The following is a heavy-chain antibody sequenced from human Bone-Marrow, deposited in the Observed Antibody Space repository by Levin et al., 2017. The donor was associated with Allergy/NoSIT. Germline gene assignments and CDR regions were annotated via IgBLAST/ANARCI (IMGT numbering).Heavy chain of an antibody. Sequence: SQTLSLTCSVSDDSVSSGSHYWNWIRQPPGKGLEWIGHIYYSGYTNYNPSFASRVTISIDTSNEQFSLSLSSVTAADTAVYYCERLHEHDNSAFDIWGPGTMVTVSS. CDR2: IYYSGYT. J-gene: IGHJ3*02. CDR3: ERLHEHDNSAFDI. D-gene: IGHD3-9*01. CDR1: DDSVSSGSHY. V-gene: IGHV4-61*01.